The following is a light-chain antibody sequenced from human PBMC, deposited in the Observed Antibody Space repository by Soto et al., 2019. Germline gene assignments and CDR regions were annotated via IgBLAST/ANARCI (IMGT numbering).Light chain of an antibody. CDR3: SSYTSSSTVV. CDR2: DVS. Sequence: QSALTQPASVSGSPGQSITISCTGTSSDVGGYNYVSWYQQHPGKAPKLMIYDVSNRPSGVSNRFSGSKSGNTASLTISGLQAEDEADYCCSSYTSSSTVVFGGGTKLTAL. CDR1: SSDVGGYNY. J-gene: IGLJ2*01. V-gene: IGLV2-14*01.